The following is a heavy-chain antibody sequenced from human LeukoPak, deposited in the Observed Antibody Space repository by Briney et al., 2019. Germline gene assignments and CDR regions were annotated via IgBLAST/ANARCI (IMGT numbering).Heavy chain of an antibody. Sequence: PSETLSPTCTVSGGSITSSSYYWGWIRQPPGKGLEWSGSIYYSGSTYYSPSLKIRVTISVYTSKNQFSLKLSSVTAADTAVYYCARPGYSRDHDAFDIWGQGTMVTVSS. V-gene: IGHV4-39*01. CDR3: ARPGYSRDHDAFDI. CDR2: IYYSGST. D-gene: IGHD6-13*01. CDR1: GGSITSSSYY. J-gene: IGHJ3*02.